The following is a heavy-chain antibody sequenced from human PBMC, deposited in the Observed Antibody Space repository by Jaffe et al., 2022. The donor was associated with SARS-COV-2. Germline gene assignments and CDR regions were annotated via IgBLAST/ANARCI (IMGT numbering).Heavy chain of an antibody. CDR2: INPSGGST. CDR3: ARDPATTQLRYFDWSRYYGMDV. J-gene: IGHJ6*02. CDR1: GYTFTSYY. V-gene: IGHV1-46*01. D-gene: IGHD3-9*01. Sequence: QVQLVQSGAEVKKPGASVKVSCKASGYTFTSYYMHWVRQAPGQGLEWMGIINPSGGSTSYAQKFQGRVTMTRDTSTSTVYMELSSLRSEDTAVYYCARDPATTQLRYFDWSRYYGMDVWGQGTTVTVSS.